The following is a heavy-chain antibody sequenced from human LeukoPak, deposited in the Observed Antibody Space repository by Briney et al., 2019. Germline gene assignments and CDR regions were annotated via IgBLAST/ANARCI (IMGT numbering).Heavy chain of an antibody. D-gene: IGHD4-17*01. CDR1: GFTFSSDS. CDR3: ARDLTSVPTR. J-gene: IGHJ4*02. V-gene: IGHV3-48*02. CDR2: ISSSGKTK. Sequence: GGSLRLSCAGSGFTFSSDSMNWVRQAPGKGLEWVSYISSSGKTKHYVDSVKGPFTISRDNAKNSVYLQMNSLRNEDTAVYYCARDLTSVPTRWGQGTLVTVSS.